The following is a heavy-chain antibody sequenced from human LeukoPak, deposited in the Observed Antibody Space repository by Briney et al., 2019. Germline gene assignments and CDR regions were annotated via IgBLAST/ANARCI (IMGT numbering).Heavy chain of an antibody. D-gene: IGHD6-6*01. CDR2: INHSGST. V-gene: IGHV4-34*01. Sequence: PSETLSLTCAVYGGSFSGYYWSWIRQPPGKGLEWIGEINHSGSTNYNPSLKSRVTISVDTSKNQFSLKLSSVTAADTAVYYCARGWGAFRIAARPKQDYWGQGTLVTVSS. CDR3: ARGWGAFRIAARPKQDY. CDR1: GGSFSGYY. J-gene: IGHJ4*02.